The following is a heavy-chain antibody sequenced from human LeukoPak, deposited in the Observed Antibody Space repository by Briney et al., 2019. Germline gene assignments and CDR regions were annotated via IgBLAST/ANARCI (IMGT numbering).Heavy chain of an antibody. Sequence: ASVKVSCKASGYTFTSYYMHWVRQAPGQGLEWMGIINPSGGSTSYAQKFQGRVTMTRDTSTSTVYMELSSLRSEDTAVYYCARDQGWCSGGSCYSEDYWGQGTLVTVSS. CDR3: ARDQGWCSGGSCYSEDY. V-gene: IGHV1-46*01. CDR2: INPSGGST. J-gene: IGHJ4*02. CDR1: GYTFTSYY. D-gene: IGHD2-15*01.